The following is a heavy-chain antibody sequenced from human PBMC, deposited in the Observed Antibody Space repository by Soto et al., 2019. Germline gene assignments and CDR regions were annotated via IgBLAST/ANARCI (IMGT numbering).Heavy chain of an antibody. V-gene: IGHV6-1*01. J-gene: IGHJ6*02. CDR3: VRQPLANLALYGMDV. CDR2: TYYRSKWNY. Sequence: SQTLSLTCAISGDSVSANNAAWNCSIHSPSRVLEWLGRTYYRSKWNYDYAESVKSRLTITPDTSNNQFSLQLNSVTPEDAAVYYCVRQPLANLALYGMDVWGQGTTVTVSS. CDR1: GDSVSANNAA. D-gene: IGHD6-6*01.